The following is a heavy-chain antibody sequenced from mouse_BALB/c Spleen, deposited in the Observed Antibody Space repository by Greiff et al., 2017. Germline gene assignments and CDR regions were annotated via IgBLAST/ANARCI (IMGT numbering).Heavy chain of an antibody. CDR2: IDPSDSYT. D-gene: IGHD1-3*01. CDR3: ARGITNHGYFDY. V-gene: IGHV1-69*02. J-gene: IGHJ2*01. CDR1: GYTFTSYW. Sequence: QVQLKQPGAELVKPGASVKLSCKASGYTFTSYWMHWVKQRPGQGLEWIGEIDPSDSYTNYNQKFKGKATLTVDKSSSTAYMQLSSLTSEDSAVYYCARGITNHGYFDYWGQGTTLTVSS.